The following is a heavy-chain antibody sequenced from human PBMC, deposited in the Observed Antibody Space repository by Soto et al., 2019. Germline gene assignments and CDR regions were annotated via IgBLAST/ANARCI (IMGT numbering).Heavy chain of an antibody. J-gene: IGHJ6*02. Sequence: SETLSLTCTVSGGSISSSSHYWGWIRQPPGKGLEWIGSIYYSGSTYYNPSLKSRVTISVDTSKNQFSLKLSSVTAADTAVYYCARVGMFYGMDVWGQGTTVTVSS. CDR1: GGSISSSSHY. D-gene: IGHD3-10*02. V-gene: IGHV4-39*01. CDR3: ARVGMFYGMDV. CDR2: IYYSGST.